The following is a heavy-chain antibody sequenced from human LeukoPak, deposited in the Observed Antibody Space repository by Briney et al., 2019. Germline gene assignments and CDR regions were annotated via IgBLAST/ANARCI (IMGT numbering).Heavy chain of an antibody. CDR2: IYWDDDK. J-gene: IGHJ4*02. D-gene: IGHD6-6*01. CDR1: GFSLSTSGLG. V-gene: IGHV2-5*02. CDR3: ARHTEKLVLDY. Sequence: ESGPTLVNPTQTLTLTCTFSGFSLSTSGLGVGWIRQPPGKALEWLALIYWDDDKRYTPSLKSRLTITKDTSKNQVVLTMTNMDPVDTATYYCARHTEKLVLDYWGQGTLVTVSS.